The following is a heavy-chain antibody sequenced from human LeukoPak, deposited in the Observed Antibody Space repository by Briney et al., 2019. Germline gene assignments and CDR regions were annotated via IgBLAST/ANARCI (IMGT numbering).Heavy chain of an antibody. CDR1: GYTFTSYA. J-gene: IGHJ4*02. CDR3: ARAFSSSWAFDY. V-gene: IGHV1-2*04. CDR2: INPNSGGT. Sequence: ASVKVSCKASGYTFTSYAMHWVRQAPGQGLEWMGWINPNSGGTNYAQKFQGWVTMTRDTSISTAYMELSRLRSDDTAVYYCARAFSSSWAFDYWGQGTLVTVSS. D-gene: IGHD6-13*01.